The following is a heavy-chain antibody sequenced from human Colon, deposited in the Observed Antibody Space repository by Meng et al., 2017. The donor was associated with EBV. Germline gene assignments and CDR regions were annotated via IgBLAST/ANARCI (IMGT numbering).Heavy chain of an antibody. CDR3: ARGLAWFRELLSINWFDP. V-gene: IGHV4-34*02. CDR1: GGSFSGYY. Sequence: QQWGAGLLKPSENLSRTCAVYGGSFSGYYWTWIRQPPGKGLEWIGEINHSGSTNYNPSLKSRVTISVDTSKNQFSLKLSSVTAADTAVYYCARGLAWFRELLSINWFDPWGQGTLVTVSS. D-gene: IGHD3-10*01. CDR2: INHSGST. J-gene: IGHJ5*02.